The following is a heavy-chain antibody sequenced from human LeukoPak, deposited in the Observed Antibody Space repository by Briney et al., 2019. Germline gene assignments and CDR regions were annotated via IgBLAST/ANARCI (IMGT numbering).Heavy chain of an antibody. CDR1: GGSISSSSYY. Sequence: SETLSLTCTVSGGSISSSSYYWGCIRQPPGKGLECIGSIYYSGSTYYNPSLKSRVTISVDTSKNQFSLKLSSVTAADTAVYYCARTYYYDSSGFDAFDIWGQGTMVTVSS. CDR2: IYYSGST. D-gene: IGHD3-22*01. CDR3: ARTYYYDSSGFDAFDI. J-gene: IGHJ3*02. V-gene: IGHV4-39*07.